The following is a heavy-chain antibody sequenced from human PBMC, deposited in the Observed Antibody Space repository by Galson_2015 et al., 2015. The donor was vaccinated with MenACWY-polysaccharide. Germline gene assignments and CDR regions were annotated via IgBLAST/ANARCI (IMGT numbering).Heavy chain of an antibody. V-gene: IGHV1-46*01. CDR3: ARDLYDYGDYFSAESDY. CDR2: INPSGGST. D-gene: IGHD4-17*01. J-gene: IGHJ4*02. CDR1: GYTFTSYY. Sequence: SVKVSCKASGYTFTSYYMHWVRQAPGQGLEWMGIINPSGGSTSYVQKFQGRVTMTRDTSTSTVYMELSSLRSEDTAVYYCARDLYDYGDYFSAESDYWGQGTLVTVSS.